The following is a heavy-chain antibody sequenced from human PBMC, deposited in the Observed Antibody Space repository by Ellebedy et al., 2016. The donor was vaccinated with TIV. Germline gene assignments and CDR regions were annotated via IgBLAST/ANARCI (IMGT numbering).Heavy chain of an antibody. J-gene: IGHJ4*02. V-gene: IGHV1-69*13. CDR3: AREVEAGVFDY. D-gene: IGHD6-13*01. CDR2: IIPIFGTA. CDR1: GGTFSSYA. Sequence: SVKVSXXASGGTFSSYAISWVRQAPGQGLEWMGGIIPIFGTANYAQKFQGRVTITADESTSTAYMELSSLRSEDTAVYYCAREVEAGVFDYWGQGTLVTVSS.